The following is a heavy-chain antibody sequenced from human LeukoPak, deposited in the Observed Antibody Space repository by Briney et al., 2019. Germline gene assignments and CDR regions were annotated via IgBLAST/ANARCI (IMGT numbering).Heavy chain of an antibody. J-gene: IGHJ4*02. D-gene: IGHD3-16*01. Sequence: GGSLRLSCAASGFTFSNAWMSWVRQAPGKGLEWVSTISNGGGSTYSADSVKGRFTISRDNSRNTLYLQMNSLRAEDTAIYYCAKDDNAYYSTFFDYWGQGTLVTVSS. CDR3: AKDDNAYYSTFFDY. CDR1: GFTFSNAW. CDR2: ISNGGGST. V-gene: IGHV3-23*01.